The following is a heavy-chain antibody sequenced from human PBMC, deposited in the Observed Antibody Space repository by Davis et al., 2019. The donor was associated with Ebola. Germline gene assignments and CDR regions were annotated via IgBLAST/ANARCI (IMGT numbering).Heavy chain of an antibody. CDR3: ARDRGLGIAVAGLAVYGMDV. CDR1: GYTFTGYY. V-gene: IGHV1-2*04. Sequence: AASVKVSCKASGYTFTGYYIHWVRQAPGQGLEWMGWINPNSGDTKYSQKFQGWVTMTRDTPISTAYMELNRLTSDDTAVYYCARDRGLGIAVAGLAVYGMDVWGQGTTVTVSS. J-gene: IGHJ6*02. D-gene: IGHD6-19*01. CDR2: INPNSGDT.